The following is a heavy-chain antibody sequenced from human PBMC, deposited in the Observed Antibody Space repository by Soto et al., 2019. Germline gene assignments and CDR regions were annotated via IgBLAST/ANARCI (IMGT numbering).Heavy chain of an antibody. CDR2: ISYNGNT. Sequence: SETLSLTCTVSGGSIGSGGYYWNWSRQPPGKGLEWIGYISYNGNTNYNPSLKSRVTILVDTSKSQFSLKLSSVTAADTAVYYCARGNGFNLYWGQGALVTVSS. CDR1: GGSIGSGGYY. CDR3: ARGNGFNLY. J-gene: IGHJ4*02. D-gene: IGHD2-8*01. V-gene: IGHV4-61*08.